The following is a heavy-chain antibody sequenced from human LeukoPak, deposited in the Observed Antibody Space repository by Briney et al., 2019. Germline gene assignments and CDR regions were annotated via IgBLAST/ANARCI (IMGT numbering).Heavy chain of an antibody. CDR2: IYYSGST. CDR1: GGSISSSSYY. CDR3: ASPSGRTTVVTNAFDI. Sequence: SETLSLTCTVSGGSISSSSYYWGWIRQPPGKGLEWIGSIYYSGSTYYNPSLKSRVTISVDTSKNQFSLKLSSVTAADMAVYYCASPSGRTTVVTNAFDIWGQGTMVTVSS. J-gene: IGHJ3*02. D-gene: IGHD4-23*01. V-gene: IGHV4-39*07.